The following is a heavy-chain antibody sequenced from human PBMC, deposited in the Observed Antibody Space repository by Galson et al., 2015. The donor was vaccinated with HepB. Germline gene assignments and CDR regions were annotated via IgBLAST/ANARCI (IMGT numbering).Heavy chain of an antibody. V-gene: IGHV4-61*02. J-gene: IGHJ5*02. CDR2: IYTSEST. CDR1: GGSISSGSYY. D-gene: IGHD3-3*01. Sequence: TLSLTCTVSGGSISSGSYYWSWIRQPAGKGLEWIGRIYTSESTNYNPSLKSRVTMSVDTSKNQFSLKLSSVTAADTAVYYCARDSVGPTYYDFWSGYYDGWFDPWGQGTLVTVSS. CDR3: ARDSVGPTYYDFWSGYYDGWFDP.